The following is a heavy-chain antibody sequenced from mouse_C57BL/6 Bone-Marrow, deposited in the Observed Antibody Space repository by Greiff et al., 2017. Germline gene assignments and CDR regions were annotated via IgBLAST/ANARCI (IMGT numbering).Heavy chain of an antibody. CDR3: ARGTGRYFDY. J-gene: IGHJ2*01. D-gene: IGHD4-1*01. Sequence: VASGGGLVKPGGSLKLSCAASGFTFSHYGMHWVRQAPEKGLEWVAYISSGSSTIYYADTVQGRFTISRDNAKKPLFLPMTSLRSEDTAMYYCARGTGRYFDYWCQGTTLTVSS. CDR2: ISSGSSTI. CDR1: GFTFSHYG. V-gene: IGHV5-17*01.